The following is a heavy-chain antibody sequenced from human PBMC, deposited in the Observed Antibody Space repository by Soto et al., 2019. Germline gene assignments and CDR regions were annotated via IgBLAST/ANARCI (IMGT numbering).Heavy chain of an antibody. CDR2: ISPYNGNT. CDR1: GYTFTTYA. J-gene: IGHJ4*02. V-gene: IGHV1-18*01. CDR3: ARPNRLAGLPEDN. Sequence: QVQLVQSGDEVKKPGASVKDSCKTSGYTFTTYAISWMRQAPGQKVEWLGWISPYNGNTYYAQKFQGRVTMTTDTSTTTAYMELRSLRSDDTAVYYCARPNRLAGLPEDNWGQGTLVTVSS. D-gene: IGHD6-19*01.